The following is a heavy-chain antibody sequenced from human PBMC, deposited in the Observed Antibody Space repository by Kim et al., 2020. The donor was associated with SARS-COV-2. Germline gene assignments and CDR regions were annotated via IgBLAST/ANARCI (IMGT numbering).Heavy chain of an antibody. J-gene: IGHJ4*02. Sequence: SETLSLTCAVSGGSISSSNWWSWVRQPPGKGLEWIGEIYHSGSTNYNPSLKSRVTISVDKSKNQFSLKLSSVTAADTAVYYCARVAYYYDREAFAYFDYWGQGTLVTVSS. CDR1: GGSISSSNW. CDR2: IYHSGST. CDR3: ARVAYYYDREAFAYFDY. V-gene: IGHV4-4*02. D-gene: IGHD3-22*01.